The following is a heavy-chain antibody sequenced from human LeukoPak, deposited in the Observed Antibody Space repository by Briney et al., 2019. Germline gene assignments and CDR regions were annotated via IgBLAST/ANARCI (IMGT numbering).Heavy chain of an antibody. J-gene: IGHJ4*02. Sequence: QPGGSLRLSCAASGFTFSSYGMHWVRQAPGKGLEWVAFIRYDGSNKYYADSVKGRFTISRDNSKNTLYLQMNSLRAEDTAVYYCAKDPTYFYYYDSSGYYPDYWGQGTLVTVSS. V-gene: IGHV3-30*02. CDR3: AKDPTYFYYYDSSGYYPDY. CDR1: GFTFSSYG. D-gene: IGHD3-22*01. CDR2: IRYDGSNK.